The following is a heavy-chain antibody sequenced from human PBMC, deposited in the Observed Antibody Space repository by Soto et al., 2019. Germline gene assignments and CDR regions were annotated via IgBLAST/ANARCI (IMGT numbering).Heavy chain of an antibody. V-gene: IGHV3-33*01. CDR2: IWYDGSNK. Sequence: GGSLRLSCAASGFTFSSYGMHWVRQAPGKGLEWVAVIWYDGSNKYYADSVKERFTISRDNSKNTLYLQMNSPRAEDTDVYYSLRYLGYCSGGSCYSGAFDIWGQGTMVTVSS. CDR1: GFTFSSYG. D-gene: IGHD2-15*01. CDR3: LRYLGYCSGGSCYSGAFDI. J-gene: IGHJ3*02.